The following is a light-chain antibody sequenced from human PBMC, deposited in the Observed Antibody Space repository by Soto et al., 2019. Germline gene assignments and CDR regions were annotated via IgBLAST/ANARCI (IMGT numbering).Light chain of an antibody. Sequence: EIVLTQSPGTLSLSPGERVTLSCRASQSLTRNLAWYQHKPGQSPRLLIYGASARATGIPDRFSGGGSGADLTLTISRVEPEDFAVYYCQHYGSSPFTFGPGTKVDIK. CDR3: QHYGSSPFT. J-gene: IGKJ3*01. CDR1: QSLTRN. CDR2: GAS. V-gene: IGKV3-20*01.